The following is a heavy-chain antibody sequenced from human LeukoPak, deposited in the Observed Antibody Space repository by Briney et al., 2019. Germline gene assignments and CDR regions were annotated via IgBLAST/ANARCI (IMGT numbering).Heavy chain of an antibody. Sequence: SETLSLTCTVSGGSISSYYWSWIRQPPGKGLEWIGYIYYSGNTNYNPSLKSRVTISVDTSKNQFSLKLSSVTAADTAVYYCAREASRGFLVSDYYYYYMDVWGKGTTVTVSS. CDR2: IYYSGNT. J-gene: IGHJ6*03. CDR1: GGSISSYY. CDR3: AREASRGFLVSDYYYYYMDV. D-gene: IGHD1-26*01. V-gene: IGHV4-59*01.